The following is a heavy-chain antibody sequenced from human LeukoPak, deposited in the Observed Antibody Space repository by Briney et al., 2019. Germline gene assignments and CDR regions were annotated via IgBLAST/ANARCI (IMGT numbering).Heavy chain of an antibody. CDR3: ARVVSSSWYMLGY. Sequence: GGSLRLSCAASGFTFDTYSMNWVRQAPGEGLEWVSYISSSATTIHYADSVKGRFTISRDNAKKSLYLQMDGLRAEDTAVYYCARVVSSSWYMLGYWGREPWSPSPQ. CDR1: GFTFDTYS. J-gene: IGHJ4*02. CDR2: ISSSATTI. V-gene: IGHV3-48*04. D-gene: IGHD2-2*01.